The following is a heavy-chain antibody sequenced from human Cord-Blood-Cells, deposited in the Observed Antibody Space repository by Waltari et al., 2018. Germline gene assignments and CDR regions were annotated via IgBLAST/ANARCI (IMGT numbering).Heavy chain of an antibody. CDR2: IWYDGSNK. CDR1: GFTFSSYG. J-gene: IGHJ3*02. CDR3: AREGALFFAFDI. V-gene: IGHV3-33*01. D-gene: IGHD3-3*01. Sequence: QVQLVESGGGVVQPGRSLRLSCAASGFTFSSYGMHWVRQAPGKGLEWVAVIWYDGSNKYYADSVKGRFTISRDNSKNTLYLQMNSLRAEDTAVYYCAREGALFFAFDIWGQGTMVTVSS.